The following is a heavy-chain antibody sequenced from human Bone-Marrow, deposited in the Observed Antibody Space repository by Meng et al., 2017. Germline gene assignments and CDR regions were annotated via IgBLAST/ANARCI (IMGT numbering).Heavy chain of an antibody. V-gene: IGHV3-15*05. J-gene: IGHJ3*02. CDR2: IKSKTDGGTT. CDR1: GFTFSSYE. Sequence: GGSLRLSCAASGFTFSSYEMNWVRQAPGKGLEWVGRIKSKTDGGTTDYAAPVKGRFTISRDDSKNTLYLQLNSLKTEDIAVYYCTTPYYYGSGLTFDIWGQGTVVTVSS. CDR3: TTPYYYGSGLTFDI. D-gene: IGHD3-10*01.